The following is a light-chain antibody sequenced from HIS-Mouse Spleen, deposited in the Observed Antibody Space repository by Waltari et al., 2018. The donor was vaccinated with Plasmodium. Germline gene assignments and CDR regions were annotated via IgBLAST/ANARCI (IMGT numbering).Light chain of an antibody. CDR2: AAS. CDR1: QSISSY. CDR3: QQSYSTWT. J-gene: IGKJ1*01. V-gene: IGKV1-39*01. Sequence: DIQMTQSPSSLSASVGDRVTITCRASQSISSYLNWYQQKPGKAAKLLIYAASSLQSGVPSRFSGSGSGTDFTLTISSLQPEYVATYYCQQSYSTWTFGQGTKVEIK.